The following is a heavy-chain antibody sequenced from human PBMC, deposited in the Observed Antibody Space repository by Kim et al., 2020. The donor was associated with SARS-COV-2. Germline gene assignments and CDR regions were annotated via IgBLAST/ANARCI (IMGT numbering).Heavy chain of an antibody. Sequence: GGSLRLSCAASGFTFSSYAMSWVRQAPGKGLEWVSAISGSGGSTYYADSVKGRFTISRDNSKNTLYLQMNSLRAEDTAVYYCAKYSVGARYSGMDVWGQGTTVTVSS. D-gene: IGHD1-26*01. V-gene: IGHV3-23*01. CDR2: ISGSGGST. CDR1: GFTFSSYA. J-gene: IGHJ6*02. CDR3: AKYSVGARYSGMDV.